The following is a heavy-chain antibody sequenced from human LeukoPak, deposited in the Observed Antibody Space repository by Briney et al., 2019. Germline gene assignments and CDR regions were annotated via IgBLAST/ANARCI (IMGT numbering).Heavy chain of an antibody. CDR2: IYHSGST. J-gene: IGHJ3*02. D-gene: IGHD6-13*01. Sequence: SETLSLTCAVSGGSISSGGYSWSWLRQPPGKGLDWIVYIYHSGSTYYNPSLKSRVTISVDRSKNQFSLKLSSVTAAATAVYYCARVGQLVPAFDIWGQGTMVTVSS. V-gene: IGHV4-30-2*01. CDR3: ARVGQLVPAFDI. CDR1: GGSISSGGYS.